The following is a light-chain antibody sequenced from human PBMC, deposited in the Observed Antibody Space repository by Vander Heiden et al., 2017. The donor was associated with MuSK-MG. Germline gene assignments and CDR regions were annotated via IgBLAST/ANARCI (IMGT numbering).Light chain of an antibody. CDR3: LQDYNFPLT. Sequence: AIQMTQSPSSLPASVGDRVIITCRASQGISNYLTWYQQKPGKAPKLLIYTASNLQSGVPSRFTGSGSGTDFTLTISSLQPEDFATYYCLQDYNFPLTFGEGTKVEMK. J-gene: IGKJ4*01. CDR2: TAS. V-gene: IGKV1-6*01. CDR1: QGISNY.